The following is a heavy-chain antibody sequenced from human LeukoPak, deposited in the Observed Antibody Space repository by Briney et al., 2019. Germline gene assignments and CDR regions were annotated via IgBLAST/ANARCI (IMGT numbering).Heavy chain of an antibody. D-gene: IGHD5-12*01. J-gene: IGHJ4*02. V-gene: IGHV1-8*03. CDR3: ARGRWTGYPYYFEY. CDR2: MNPNSGST. Sequence: ASVKLSCNASGYTFTSYDINWVRQATGQGIGGMGWMNPNSGSTGYAQKFQGRVTITRNTSISTAYMELSGMRSEDTAVYYCARGRWTGYPYYFEYWGQGTLVTVSS. CDR1: GYTFTSYD.